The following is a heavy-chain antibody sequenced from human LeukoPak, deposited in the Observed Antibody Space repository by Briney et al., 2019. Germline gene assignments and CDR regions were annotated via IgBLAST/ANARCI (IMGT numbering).Heavy chain of an antibody. CDR2: INPSGGRT. V-gene: IGHV1-46*01. Sequence: ASVKVSCKASGYTFTRYYLHWVRQAPGQGLEWMGIINPSGGRTNNAQQFQGRVTMTRDTSTSTVYMQLSSLRSEDTAVYYCARDLAIAAAPYGMDVWAKGPRSPSP. J-gene: IGHJ6*02. CDR1: GYTFTRYY. CDR3: ARDLAIAAAPYGMDV. D-gene: IGHD6-13*01.